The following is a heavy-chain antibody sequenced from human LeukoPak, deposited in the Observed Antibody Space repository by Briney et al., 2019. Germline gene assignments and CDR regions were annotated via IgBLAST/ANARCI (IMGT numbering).Heavy chain of an antibody. CDR3: ARDLGYFYGSGSSALDY. D-gene: IGHD3-10*01. Sequence: GGSLRLSCAASGFTFSTYAMHWVRQAPGKGLEWVAVISYDGSNKYYADSVKGRFTISRDNSKNTLYLQMNSLRAEDTAVYYCARDLGYFYGSGSSALDYWGQGTLVTVSS. V-gene: IGHV3-30-3*01. CDR2: ISYDGSNK. CDR1: GFTFSTYA. J-gene: IGHJ4*02.